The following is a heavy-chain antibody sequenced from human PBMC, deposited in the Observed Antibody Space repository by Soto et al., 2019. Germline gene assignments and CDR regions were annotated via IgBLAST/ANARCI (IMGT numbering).Heavy chain of an antibody. CDR1: GDSVSSATYY. J-gene: IGHJ5*02. D-gene: IGHD3-10*01. CDR3: ARDRGTANKRNWLGP. Sequence: SQTLSLTCTVSGDSVSSATYYWSWIRQPPGKALEWIGSIYYSGSTNYNPSLRSRVIMSVETSKNQFSLNLSSVTAADTAVYYCARDRGTANKRNWLGPGGQGTLVTVSS. V-gene: IGHV4-61*01. CDR2: IYYSGST.